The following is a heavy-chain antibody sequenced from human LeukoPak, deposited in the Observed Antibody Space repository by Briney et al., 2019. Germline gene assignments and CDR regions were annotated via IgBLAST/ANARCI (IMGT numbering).Heavy chain of an antibody. J-gene: IGHJ4*02. Sequence: GGSLRLSCAASGFTVSSNYMSWVRQAPGKGLEWVSVIYSGGGTSYAASVKSRFTISRDNSKNTRYLQMNSLRPEDTPVYYCAGKAAAAYYCDYWGQGTRVSVP. CDR1: GFTVSSNY. CDR3: AGKAAAAYYCDY. CDR2: IYSGGGT. V-gene: IGHV3-66*01. D-gene: IGHD6-25*01.